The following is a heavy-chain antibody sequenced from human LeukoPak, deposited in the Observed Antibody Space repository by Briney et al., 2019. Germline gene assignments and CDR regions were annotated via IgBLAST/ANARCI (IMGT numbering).Heavy chain of an antibody. J-gene: IGHJ4*02. Sequence: SETLSLTCAVSGGSISSGGYSWSWIRQPPGKGLEWIGYIYHSGSTYYNPSLKSRVTISVDRSKNQFSLKLSSVTAADTAVYYCARRAFYGDYGYWGQGTLVTVSS. CDR2: IYHSGST. CDR1: GGSISSGGYS. V-gene: IGHV4-30-2*01. CDR3: ARRAFYGDYGY. D-gene: IGHD4-17*01.